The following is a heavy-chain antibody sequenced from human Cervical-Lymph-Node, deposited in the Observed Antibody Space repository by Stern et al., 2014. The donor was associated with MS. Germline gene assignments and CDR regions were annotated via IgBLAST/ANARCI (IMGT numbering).Heavy chain of an antibody. CDR3: ARDRLDGDYVYYYGLDV. CDR1: GFTFSRYA. D-gene: IGHD4-17*01. J-gene: IGHJ6*02. V-gene: IGHV3-30*04. CDR2: ISHDGSNK. Sequence: VQLVESGGGVVRPGRSLRLSCATSGFTFSRYAVLWVRQAPGKGLEWGADISHDGSNKFYGASVKGRFTISRVNSKNTLFLQMNNLRPEDSGVYHCARDRLDGDYVYYYGLDVWGQGTTVTVSS.